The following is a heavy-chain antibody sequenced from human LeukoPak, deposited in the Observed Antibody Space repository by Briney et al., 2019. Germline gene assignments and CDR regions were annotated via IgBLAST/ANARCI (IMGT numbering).Heavy chain of an antibody. D-gene: IGHD1-26*01. CDR2: IYPGDSDT. Sequence: GESLQISCQGSGYSFTSYWIGWVRQMPGKGLEWMGIIYPGDSDTRYSPSFQGQVTISADKSISTAYLQWSSLKASDTAMYYCARGSGSYYEGFDYWGQGTLVTVSS. CDR1: GYSFTSYW. J-gene: IGHJ4*02. V-gene: IGHV5-51*01. CDR3: ARGSGSYYEGFDY.